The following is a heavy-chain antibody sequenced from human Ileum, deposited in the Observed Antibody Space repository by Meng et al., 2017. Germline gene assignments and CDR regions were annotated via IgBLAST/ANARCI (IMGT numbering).Heavy chain of an antibody. V-gene: IGHV1-69*06. D-gene: IGHD5-18*01. CDR1: GGTFSSYA. CDR2: IIPIFGTA. CDR3: ARVELTDTAMGRGWFDP. Sequence: QVQLVQSGAGVKEPGSAVKVSCKASGGTFSSYAISWVRQAPGQGLEWMGGIIPIFGTANYAQKFQGRVTITADKSTSTAYMELSSLRSEDTAVYYCARVELTDTAMGRGWFDPWGQGTLVTVSS. J-gene: IGHJ5*02.